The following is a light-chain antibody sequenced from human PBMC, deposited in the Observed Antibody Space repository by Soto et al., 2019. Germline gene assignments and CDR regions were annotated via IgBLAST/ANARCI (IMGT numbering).Light chain of an antibody. V-gene: IGKV4-1*01. CDR3: QQYYRTPYT. Sequence: DIVMTQSPDSLAVSLGERATVNCTSRQSILYNSKNKNYLAWYQQKPGQSPKLLIYWASTRESGVPDRFSGSGPGTDFTLTISSLQAEDVAVYYCQQYYRTPYTFGQGTKVEIK. CDR2: WAS. J-gene: IGKJ2*01. CDR1: QSILYNSKNKNY.